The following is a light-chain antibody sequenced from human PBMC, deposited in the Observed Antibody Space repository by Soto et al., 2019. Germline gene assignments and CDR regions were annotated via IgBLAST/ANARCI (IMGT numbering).Light chain of an antibody. V-gene: IGKV3-15*01. CDR1: QSVSSN. Sequence: EIVMTQSPATLSVSPGERATLSCRASQSVSSNLAWYQQKPGQAPRLLIYGASTRATGIPARFSGSGSATEFTLTLSSLQSEDFAVYYCQQYDNWPRTFGQGTKLEIK. CDR2: GAS. J-gene: IGKJ2*01. CDR3: QQYDNWPRT.